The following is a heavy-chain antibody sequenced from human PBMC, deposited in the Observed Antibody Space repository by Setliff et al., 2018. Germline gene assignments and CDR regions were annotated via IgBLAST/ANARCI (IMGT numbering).Heavy chain of an antibody. CDR1: GYTFSSYA. CDR3: AREGEGSTFFPLDAFDI. CDR2: ISTNTGNP. Sequence: ASVKVSCKASGYTFSSYAMHWVRQAPGQGLEWMGWISTNTGNPTYAQGFTGRFVFSLDTSVSTAYLQISSLKAEDTAVYYCAREGEGSTFFPLDAFDIWGQGTMVTVSS. J-gene: IGHJ3*02. V-gene: IGHV7-4-1*02. D-gene: IGHD3-16*01.